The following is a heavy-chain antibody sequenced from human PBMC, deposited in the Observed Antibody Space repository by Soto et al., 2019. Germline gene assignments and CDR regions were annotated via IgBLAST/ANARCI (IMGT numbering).Heavy chain of an antibody. CDR2: IYYSGST. D-gene: IGHD4-17*01. J-gene: IGHJ2*01. Sequence: QVQLQESGPGLVKPSETLSLTCTVSGGSISSYYWSWIRQPPGKGLEWIGYIYYSGSTNYNPSLKSRVTISVDTSKNQFSLKLSSVTAADTAVYYCARAYGDYGPWYFDLWGRGTLVTVSS. CDR3: ARAYGDYGPWYFDL. CDR1: GGSISSYY. V-gene: IGHV4-59*01.